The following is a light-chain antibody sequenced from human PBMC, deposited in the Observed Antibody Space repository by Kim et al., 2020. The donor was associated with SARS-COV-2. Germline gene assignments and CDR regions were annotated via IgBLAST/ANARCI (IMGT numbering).Light chain of an antibody. Sequence: QSVLTQSPSVSGAPGQRVTISCTGSSSDIGAGYDVHWYQQLPGKAPKLLIYGSDSRPAGVPDRFSGSKSGASASLAITGLQAEDEADYYCQSFDISLNPLFGGGTQLTVL. J-gene: IGLJ2*01. CDR3: QSFDISLNPL. V-gene: IGLV1-40*01. CDR2: GSD. CDR1: SSDIGAGYD.